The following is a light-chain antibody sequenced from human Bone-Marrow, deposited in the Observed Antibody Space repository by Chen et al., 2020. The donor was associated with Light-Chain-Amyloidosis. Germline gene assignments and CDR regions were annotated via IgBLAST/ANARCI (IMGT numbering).Light chain of an antibody. V-gene: IGKV3-11*01. CDR2: DAS. J-gene: IGKJ4*01. CDR3: QQRRNWPLT. CDR1: QSVRTY. Sequence: PGDRATLSCRASQSVRTYLAWYQQKPGQAPRLLIYDASNRASGVPDRFSGSASGTDFTLSISSLEPEDSAVYFCQQRRNWPLTFRGRTKLEIK.